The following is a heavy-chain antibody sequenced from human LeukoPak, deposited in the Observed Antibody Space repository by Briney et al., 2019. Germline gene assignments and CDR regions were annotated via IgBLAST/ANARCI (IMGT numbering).Heavy chain of an antibody. Sequence: QPGGSLRLSCAASGFTFSTYWMHWVRQAPGKGLVWVSRITSDGSGTTYADSVKGRFTISRDNAKNTLYLQMNSLRAEDTAVYYCGRGVVGLFGGQGTLVTVSS. CDR1: GFTFSTYW. J-gene: IGHJ4*02. D-gene: IGHD3-3*01. CDR3: GRGVVGLF. CDR2: ITSDGSGT. V-gene: IGHV3-74*01.